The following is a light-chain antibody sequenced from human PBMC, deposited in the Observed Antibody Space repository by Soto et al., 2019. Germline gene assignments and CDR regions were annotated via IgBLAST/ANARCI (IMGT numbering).Light chain of an antibody. Sequence: EIVLTQSPGILSLSPGERATLSCRASQSVSSNYLVWFQQKPGQAPRLVIYDASTRATGIPGRFSGSGSGTDFTLTISGLEPEDFAVYYCYQFGRAPLTFGGGTKVEIK. V-gene: IGKV3-20*01. J-gene: IGKJ4*01. CDR1: QSVSSNY. CDR2: DAS. CDR3: YQFGRAPLT.